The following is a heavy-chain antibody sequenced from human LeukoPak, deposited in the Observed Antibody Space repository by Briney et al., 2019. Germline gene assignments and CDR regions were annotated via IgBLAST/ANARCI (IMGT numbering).Heavy chain of an antibody. J-gene: IGHJ4*02. V-gene: IGHV4-30-2*01. Sequence: PSETLSLTCTVSGGSISSGGYYWSWIRQPPGKGLEWIGYIYHSGSTYYNPSLKSRVTISVDRSKNQFSLKLSSVTAADTAVYYCASRRTYYYDSSGYYYWGQGTLVTVSS. CDR1: GGSISSGGYY. D-gene: IGHD3-22*01. CDR2: IYHSGST. CDR3: ASRRTYYYDSSGYYY.